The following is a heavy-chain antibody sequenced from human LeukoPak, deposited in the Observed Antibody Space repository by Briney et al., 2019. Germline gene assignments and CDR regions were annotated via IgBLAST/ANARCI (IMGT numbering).Heavy chain of an antibody. V-gene: IGHV3-74*01. D-gene: IGHD1-7*01. CDR3: VRGVTGTLSGLYGMDV. CDR1: GFTFSGYW. Sequence: GGSLRLSCAASGFTFSGYWMHWARQAPGKGLVWVSRIKSDGSSTNYADSVKGRFTISRDNAKNTLYLQMNSLRAEDTAVYYCVRGVTGTLSGLYGMDVWGQGTTVTVSS. CDR2: IKSDGSST. J-gene: IGHJ6*02.